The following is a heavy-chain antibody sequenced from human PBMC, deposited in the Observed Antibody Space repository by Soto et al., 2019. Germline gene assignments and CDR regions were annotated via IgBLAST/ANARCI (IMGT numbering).Heavy chain of an antibody. D-gene: IGHD1-26*01. Sequence: PSETLSLTCIVSGASISTGGDAWSWIRQPPGKGPEWIGYIYESGRTYYKPSLKSRASISMDKSRNQFSVRLTSVTAADTAVYFCARGDRYSGSFSDYFDPWGQGTLVTVPS. CDR1: GASISTGGDA. V-gene: IGHV4-30-2*01. CDR2: IYESGRT. J-gene: IGHJ5*02. CDR3: ARGDRYSGSFSDYFDP.